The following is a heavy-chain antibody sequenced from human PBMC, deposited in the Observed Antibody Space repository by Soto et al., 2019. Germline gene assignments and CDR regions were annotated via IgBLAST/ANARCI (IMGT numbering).Heavy chain of an antibody. CDR3: ARGGRFTFGFDY. CDR2: ISGDSGAI. D-gene: IGHD3-16*01. V-gene: IGHV3-23*01. J-gene: IGHJ4*02. CDR1: GFTFSTSS. Sequence: EVQLLESGGGLVQPGGSLRLSCAASGFTFSTSSMSWVRQAPGKGLEWVSAISGDSGAIYYADSVKGRLTISRDNSRDTLYLHMNSLRAEDTALYFCARGGRFTFGFDYWGQGTLISVSS.